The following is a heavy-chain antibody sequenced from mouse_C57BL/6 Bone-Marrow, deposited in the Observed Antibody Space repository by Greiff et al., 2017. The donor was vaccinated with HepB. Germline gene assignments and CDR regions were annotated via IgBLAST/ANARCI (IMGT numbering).Heavy chain of an antibody. Sequence: DVKLVESGGDLVKPGGSLKLSCAASGFTFSSYGMSWVRQTPDKRLEWVATISSGGSYTYYPDSVKGRFTISRDNAKNTLYLQMSSLKSEDTAMYYCARHRHGYYIAYWGQGTLVTVSA. D-gene: IGHD2-3*01. CDR2: ISSGGSYT. CDR3: ARHRHGYYIAY. CDR1: GFTFSSYG. J-gene: IGHJ3*01. V-gene: IGHV5-6*02.